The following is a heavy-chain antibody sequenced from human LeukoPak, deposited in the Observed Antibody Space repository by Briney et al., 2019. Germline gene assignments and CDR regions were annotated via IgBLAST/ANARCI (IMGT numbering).Heavy chain of an antibody. CDR1: GFTFSNYW. D-gene: IGHD3-22*01. CDR3: AKAGPGTMTFDAFDI. V-gene: IGHV3-7*03. Sequence: GGSLRLSCVVSGFTFSNYWMSWVRQAPGKGLEWVANINLDGSGKYYVDSVKGRFTISRDNAKNSLYLQMNSLRADDTAVYYCAKAGPGTMTFDAFDIWGQGTVVTVSS. J-gene: IGHJ3*02. CDR2: INLDGSGK.